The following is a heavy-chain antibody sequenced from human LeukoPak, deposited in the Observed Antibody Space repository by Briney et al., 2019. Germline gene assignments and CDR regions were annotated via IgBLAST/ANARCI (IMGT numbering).Heavy chain of an antibody. J-gene: IGHJ4*02. CDR1: GFTFSSYA. CDR3: AIVGGYSYDH. CDR2: ISGSGGST. Sequence: GGSLRLSCAASGFTFSSYAMSWVRQAPGKGLEWVSAISGSGGSTYYADSVKGRFTISRDNAKNSLYLQMNSLRAEDTALYYCAIVGGYSYDHWGQGILVTVSS. V-gene: IGHV3-23*01. D-gene: IGHD5-18*01.